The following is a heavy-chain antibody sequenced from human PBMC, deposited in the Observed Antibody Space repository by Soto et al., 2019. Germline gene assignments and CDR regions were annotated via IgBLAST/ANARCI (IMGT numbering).Heavy chain of an antibody. CDR1: GLLFSNYK. Sequence: PGGSLRLSCAASGLLFSNYKMHWVRQAPGKGLVWVSRINTDGSITDYADSVKGRFTVSRDNAKNTMYLQMNSLTADDTAVYYCARDTNGLHYWGQGTLVTVSS. CDR3: ARDTNGLHY. J-gene: IGHJ4*02. V-gene: IGHV3-74*01. D-gene: IGHD2-8*01. CDR2: INTDGSIT.